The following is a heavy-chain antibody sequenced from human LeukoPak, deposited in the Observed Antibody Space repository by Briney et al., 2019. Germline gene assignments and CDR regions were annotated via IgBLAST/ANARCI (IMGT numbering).Heavy chain of an antibody. CDR2: IYHRGST. D-gene: IGHD3-3*01. V-gene: IGHV4-4*02. Sequence: SGTLSLTCAVSGGSISSSNWWSWVRQPPGKGLEWIGEIYHRGSTNYNPSLKSRVTISVDKSKNQFSLKLSSVTAADTAVYYCARVSYDFWSGLPDAFDIWGQGTMVTVSS. CDR3: ARVSYDFWSGLPDAFDI. J-gene: IGHJ3*02. CDR1: GGSISSSNW.